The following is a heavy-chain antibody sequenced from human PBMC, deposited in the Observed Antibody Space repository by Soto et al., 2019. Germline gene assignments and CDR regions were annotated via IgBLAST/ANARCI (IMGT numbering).Heavy chain of an antibody. J-gene: IGHJ4*02. CDR3: AKAGLTRRPNPLHFDY. CDR2: ISYDGSNK. D-gene: IGHD1-26*01. CDR1: GFTFSSYG. V-gene: IGHV3-30*18. Sequence: QVQLVESWGGVVQPGRSLRLSCAASGFTFSSYGMYWVRQAPGKRLKWVAVISYDGSNKYYADSVKGRFTISRDNSKNTLYLQMNSLRAEDTAVYYCAKAGLTRRPNPLHFDYWGQGTLVTVSS.